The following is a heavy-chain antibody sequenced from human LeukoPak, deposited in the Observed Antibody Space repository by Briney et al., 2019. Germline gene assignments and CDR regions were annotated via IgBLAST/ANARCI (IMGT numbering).Heavy chain of an antibody. J-gene: IGHJ4*02. CDR3: ARDHGSSNWYYY. CDR1: GASISSNTYF. D-gene: IGHD6-13*01. CDR2: ISNSGSI. Sequence: TSETLSLTCTVSGASISSNTYFWGWVRQPPGKGLEWIGYISNSGSIYYNPSLKSRVTISVDTSKTQFSLRLSSVTAADTAVYYCARDHGSSNWYYYWGQGTLVTVAS. V-gene: IGHV4-39*07.